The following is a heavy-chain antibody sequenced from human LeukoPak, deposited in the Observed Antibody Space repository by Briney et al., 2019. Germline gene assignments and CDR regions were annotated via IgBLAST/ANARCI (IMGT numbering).Heavy chain of an antibody. CDR1: GGSLSGYY. D-gene: IGHD6-13*01. V-gene: IGHV4-34*01. Sequence: SETLSLTCAVYGGSLSGYYWSWIRQPPGKGLEWIGEINHSGSTNYNPSPKSRVIISVDTSTNQFSLKLGSVPAAETAVYYCARRAGSSWTRNWFDPWGQGTLVTVSS. CDR2: INHSGST. CDR3: ARRAGSSWTRNWFDP. J-gene: IGHJ5*02.